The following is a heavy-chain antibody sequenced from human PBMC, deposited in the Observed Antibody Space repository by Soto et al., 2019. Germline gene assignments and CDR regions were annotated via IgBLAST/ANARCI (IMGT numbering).Heavy chain of an antibody. V-gene: IGHV3-21*01. J-gene: IGHJ4*02. CDR1: GFTFSSYR. CDR2: ISSSSSYI. D-gene: IGHD6-13*01. Sequence: EVQLVESGGGLVKPGGSLRLSCAASGFTFSSYRMNWVRQAPGKGLEWVSSISSSSSYIYYADSVKGRFTISRDNAKTSLYLQMNSLRAEDTAVYYCAREVAFYSSSWSIDWGQGTLVTVSS. CDR3: AREVAFYSSSWSID.